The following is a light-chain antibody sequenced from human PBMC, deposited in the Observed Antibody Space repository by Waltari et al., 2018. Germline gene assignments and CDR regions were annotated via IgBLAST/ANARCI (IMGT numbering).Light chain of an antibody. CDR2: GAS. CDR3: QQYGSSPTT. J-gene: IGKJ1*01. Sequence: ESVLTQSPGTLSLYPGERATLSCRASQSVSSNYLAWYQQKPGQAPRLLIYGASSRATGIPDRFSGSGSGTDFTLTISKLEPEDFAVYYCQQYGSSPTTFGQGTKVEIK. CDR1: QSVSSNY. V-gene: IGKV3-20*01.